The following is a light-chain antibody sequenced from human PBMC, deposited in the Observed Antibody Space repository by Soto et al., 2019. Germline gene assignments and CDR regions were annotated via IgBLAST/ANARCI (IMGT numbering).Light chain of an antibody. CDR3: QQSYSTPLT. CDR1: QNISSY. Sequence: IQLTQSPSTLSLSLGNRATITCRASQNISSYLNWYQQKPGKAPKLLIYAASSLQSGVPSRFSGSGSGTDFTLTISSLQPEDFATYYCQQSYSTPLTFGGGTRLEI. J-gene: IGKJ5*01. V-gene: IGKV1-39*01. CDR2: AAS.